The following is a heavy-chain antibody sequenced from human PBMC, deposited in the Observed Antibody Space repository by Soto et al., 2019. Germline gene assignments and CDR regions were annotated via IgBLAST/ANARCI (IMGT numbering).Heavy chain of an antibody. V-gene: IGHV3-21*01. CDR3: ARASSGWFGIENYYYGMDV. CDR2: ISSSSSYI. CDR1: GFTFSSYS. D-gene: IGHD6-19*01. Sequence: PGGSLRLSCAASGFTFSSYSMNWVRQAPGKGLEWVSSISSSSSYIYYADSVKGRFTISRDNAKNSLYLQMNSLRAENTAVYYCARASSGWFGIENYYYGMDVSGQGTTVTVSS. J-gene: IGHJ6*02.